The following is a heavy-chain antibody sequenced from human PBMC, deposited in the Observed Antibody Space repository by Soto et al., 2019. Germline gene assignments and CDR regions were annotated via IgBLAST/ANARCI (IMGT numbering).Heavy chain of an antibody. J-gene: IGHJ4*02. CDR1: GYTFTSYY. D-gene: IGHD3-10*01. CDR3: ARDAPQFGY. Sequence: ASVKVSCNASGYTFTSYYMHWVRQAPGQGLEWMGIINPSGGSKSYAKKFQGRVTMTRDTSTRTVYMELRRLRYEETAVYYCARDAPQFGYWGQGTLVTVSS. CDR2: INPSGGSK. V-gene: IGHV1-46*01.